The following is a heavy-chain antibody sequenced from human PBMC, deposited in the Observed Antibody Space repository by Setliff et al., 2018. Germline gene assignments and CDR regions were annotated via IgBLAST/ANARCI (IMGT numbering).Heavy chain of an antibody. CDR2: INPSGGST. CDR1: GYTFTSYG. J-gene: IGHJ5*02. D-gene: IGHD3-3*01. CDR3: ARGGIGFSEITIFGVALYWFDP. Sequence: ASVKVSCKASGYTFTSYGISWVRQAPGQGLEWMGIINPSGGSTSYAQKFQGRVTMTRDTSTSTVYMELSSLRSEDTAVYYCARGGIGFSEITIFGVALYWFDPWGQGTLVTVSS. V-gene: IGHV1-46*01.